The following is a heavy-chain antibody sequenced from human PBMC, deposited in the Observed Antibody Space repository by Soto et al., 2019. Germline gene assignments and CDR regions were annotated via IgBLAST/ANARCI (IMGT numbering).Heavy chain of an antibody. CDR3: ARDVPFSGHAGFDY. D-gene: IGHD5-12*01. Sequence: SQTLSLTCAISGDSVSSNSAAWNWIRQSPSRGLEWLGRTYYRSKWYNDYAVSVKSRITINPDTSKNQFSLQLKSVTPEDTAVYYCARDVPFSGHAGFDYWGQGTLVTVSS. J-gene: IGHJ4*02. CDR2: TYYRSKWYN. CDR1: GDSVSSNSAA. V-gene: IGHV6-1*01.